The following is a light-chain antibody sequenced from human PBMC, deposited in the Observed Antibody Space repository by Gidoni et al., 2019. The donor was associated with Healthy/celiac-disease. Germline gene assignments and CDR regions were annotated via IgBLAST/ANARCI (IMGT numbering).Light chain of an antibody. J-gene: IGLJ2*01. CDR1: TGAVTSGHY. V-gene: IGLV7-46*01. CDR2: DTS. CDR3: KAETQVV. Sequence: QAVVTQEPSLTVSPGGTVTLTCGSSTGAVTSGHYPYWFQQKPGQAPRTLIYDTSNKHSWTPARFSGSLLGGKAALTLSGAQPEDEAEYGCKAETQVVFGGGTKLTVL.